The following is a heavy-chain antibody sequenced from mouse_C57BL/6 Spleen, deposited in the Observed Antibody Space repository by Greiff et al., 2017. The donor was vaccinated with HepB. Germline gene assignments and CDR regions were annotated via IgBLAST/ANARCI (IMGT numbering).Heavy chain of an antibody. D-gene: IGHD1-1*01. CDR2: INPSSGYT. J-gene: IGHJ4*01. CDR3: ARDYGSSLWAMDY. V-gene: IGHV1-7*01. CDR1: GYTFTSYW. Sequence: QVQLQQSGAELAKPGASVKLSCKASGYTFTSYWMHWVKQRPGQGLEWIGYINPSSGYTKYNQKFKDKATLTADKSSSTAYMQLSRLTYEDSAVYYCARDYGSSLWAMDYWGQGTSVTVSS.